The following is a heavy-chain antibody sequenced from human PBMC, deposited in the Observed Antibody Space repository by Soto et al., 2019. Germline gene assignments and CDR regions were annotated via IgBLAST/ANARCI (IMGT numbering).Heavy chain of an antibody. CDR2: ISYDGSNK. CDR1: GFTFSSYG. J-gene: IGHJ4*02. V-gene: IGHV3-30*18. D-gene: IGHD5-12*01. Sequence: GGSLRLSCAASGFTFSSYGMHWVRQAPGKGLEWVAVISYDGSNKYYADSVKGRFTISRDNSKNTLYLQMNSLRAEDTAVYYYANSALNYIVATIRLGYYFDSWGQGTLGTVSA. CDR3: ANSALNYIVATIRLGYYFDS.